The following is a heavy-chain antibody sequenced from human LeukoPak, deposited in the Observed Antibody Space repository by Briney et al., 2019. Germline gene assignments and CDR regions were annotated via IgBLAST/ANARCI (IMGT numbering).Heavy chain of an antibody. CDR3: AGAVYYDFWSGYYNPSFDY. CDR2: IIPIFGTA. V-gene: IGHV1-69*05. D-gene: IGHD3-3*01. CDR1: GGTFSSYA. Sequence: ASVKVSCKASGGTFSSYAISWVRQAPGQGLEWMGGIIPIFGTANYAQKFQGRVTITTDESTSTAYMELSSLRSEDTAVYYCAGAVYYDFWSGYYNPSFDYWGQGTLVTVSS. J-gene: IGHJ4*02.